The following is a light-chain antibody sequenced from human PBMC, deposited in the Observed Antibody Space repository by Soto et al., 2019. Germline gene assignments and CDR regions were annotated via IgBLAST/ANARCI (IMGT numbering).Light chain of an antibody. CDR1: QSINSW. Sequence: DIQMTQSPSTLSASVGDRVTITCRASQSINSWLAWYQQKSGTAPKLLIYKASSLETGVPSRFSGSGSGTVFTLTISSLQPDDFATYYCQEYNTYSWTFGQGTKVEIK. J-gene: IGKJ1*01. CDR2: KAS. V-gene: IGKV1-5*03. CDR3: QEYNTYSWT.